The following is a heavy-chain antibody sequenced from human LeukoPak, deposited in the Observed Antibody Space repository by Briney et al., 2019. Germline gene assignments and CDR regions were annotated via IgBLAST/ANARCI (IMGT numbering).Heavy chain of an antibody. D-gene: IGHD6-19*01. Sequence: ASLKVSCKASGYTFTGYYMHWVRQAPGQGLEWMGWINPNSGGTNYAQKFQGRVTMTRDTSISTAYMELNRLGSDDTAVCYCAKVHSSAWLRYWGQGTLVTVSS. CDR3: AKVHSSAWLRY. V-gene: IGHV1-2*02. J-gene: IGHJ4*02. CDR2: INPNSGGT. CDR1: GYTFTGYY.